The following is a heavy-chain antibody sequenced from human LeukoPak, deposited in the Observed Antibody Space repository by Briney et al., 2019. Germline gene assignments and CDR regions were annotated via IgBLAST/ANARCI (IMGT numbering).Heavy chain of an antibody. CDR3: ARDVDYDSSGYYVSPGTQRWDAFDI. CDR1: GFTFSDYY. J-gene: IGHJ3*02. CDR2: ISSSGSTI. Sequence: GGSLSLSCAASGFTFSDYYMSWIRQATGKGLEWVSYISSSGSTIYYADSVKGRFTISRDNAKNSLYLQMNSLRAEDTAVYYCARDVDYDSSGYYVSPGTQRWDAFDIWGQGTMVTVSS. V-gene: IGHV3-11*01. D-gene: IGHD3-22*01.